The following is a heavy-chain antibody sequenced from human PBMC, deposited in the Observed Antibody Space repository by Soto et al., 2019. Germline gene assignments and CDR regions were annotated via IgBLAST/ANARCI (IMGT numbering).Heavy chain of an antibody. CDR3: ARDGQYRTDGFDI. CDR1: GFTYSSHG. Sequence: GGSLRLSCAASGFTYSSHGMSWVRQAPGKGLEWIAGLSRGGSSTYYADSVKGRFTISRDNSKNTLDLIMNSLRVEDTALYYCARDGQYRTDGFDIWGQGTMVTVSS. J-gene: IGHJ3*02. V-gene: IGHV3-23*01. D-gene: IGHD5-12*01. CDR2: LSRGGSST.